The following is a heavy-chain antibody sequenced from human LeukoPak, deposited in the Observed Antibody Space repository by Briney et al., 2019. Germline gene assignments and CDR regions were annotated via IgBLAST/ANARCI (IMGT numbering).Heavy chain of an antibody. J-gene: IGHJ4*02. Sequence: GGSLRLSCAASGITVSSNYMSWVRQAPGKGLEWVAVIYSGGSTYYADSVKGRFTISRDNSKNTLFLQMNSLRAEDTAVYYCASTLGIRDGYNGVYDYWGQGTLVTVSS. CDR2: IYSGGST. CDR3: ASTLGIRDGYNGVYDY. CDR1: GITVSSNY. D-gene: IGHD5-24*01. V-gene: IGHV3-53*01.